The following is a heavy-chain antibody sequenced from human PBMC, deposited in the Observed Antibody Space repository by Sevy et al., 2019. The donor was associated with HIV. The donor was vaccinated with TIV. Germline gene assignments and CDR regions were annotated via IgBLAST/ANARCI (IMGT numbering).Heavy chain of an antibody. J-gene: IGHJ4*02. V-gene: IGHV3-33*01. Sequence: GGSLRLSCAASGFTFSSYGMHWVRQAPGKGLEWVAVIWYDGSNKYYADSVKGRFTISRDNSKNTLYLQMNSLGAEDTAVYYCARPAPYCGGDCYILNWGQGTLVTVSS. D-gene: IGHD2-21*02. CDR3: ARPAPYCGGDCYILN. CDR1: GFTFSSYG. CDR2: IWYDGSNK.